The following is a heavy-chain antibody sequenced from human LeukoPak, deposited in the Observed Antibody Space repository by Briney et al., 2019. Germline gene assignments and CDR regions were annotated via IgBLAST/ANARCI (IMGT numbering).Heavy chain of an antibody. J-gene: IGHJ4*02. CDR2: IYYSGST. CDR1: GGSISSYY. V-gene: IGHV4-59*01. CDR3: ARAGYSGYDFDY. D-gene: IGHD5-12*01. Sequence: SETLSLTCTVSGGSISSYYWSWIRQPPGKGLEWIGYIYYSGSTNYNPSLKSRVTISVDTSKNQFSLKLSSVTAADTAVYYCARAGYSGYDFDYWGQGTLVTVSS.